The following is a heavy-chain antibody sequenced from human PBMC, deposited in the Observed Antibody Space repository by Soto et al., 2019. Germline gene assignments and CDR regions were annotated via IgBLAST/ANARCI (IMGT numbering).Heavy chain of an antibody. Sequence: PSETLSLTCDVSGTSVSSGSFYFHWIRQAPGKGLEWIGYLYHTGKTNYSPYLRSRTTISSDSSRNHFSLKVISVTAADTAVYYCARAPYYDILHGMRWSYYFDSWGQGIQVTVSS. D-gene: IGHD3-9*01. CDR1: GTSVSSGSFY. J-gene: IGHJ4*02. CDR3: ARAPYYDILHGMRWSYYFDS. V-gene: IGHV4-61*01. CDR2: LYHTGKT.